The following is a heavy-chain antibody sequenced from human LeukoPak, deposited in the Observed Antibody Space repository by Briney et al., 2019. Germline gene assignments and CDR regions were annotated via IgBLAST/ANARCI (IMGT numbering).Heavy chain of an antibody. Sequence: GGSLRLSCATSGFIFSDYYMSWIRQAPGKGLEWIAYISNSGSTIYYADSVKGRFTISRDNTKNSLYLQMDSLRAEDTAMYYCTRTYTSSSPFDYWGQGTLVTVSS. CDR1: GFIFSDYY. D-gene: IGHD6-6*01. V-gene: IGHV3-11*01. J-gene: IGHJ4*02. CDR3: TRTYTSSSPFDY. CDR2: ISNSGSTI.